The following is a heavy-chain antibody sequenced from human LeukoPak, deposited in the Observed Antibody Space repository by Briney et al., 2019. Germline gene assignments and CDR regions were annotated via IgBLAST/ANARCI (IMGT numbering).Heavy chain of an antibody. V-gene: IGHV3-21*01. CDR2: ISSSGTYI. CDR3: ANSGYCSSTSCYLVPKNFDY. Sequence: GGSLRLSCTASGITFSSYIMTWVRQAPGKGLEWVSSISSSGTYIDYADSVKGRFTISRDNAKNSLFLQMNSLRAEDTAVYYCANSGYCSSTSCYLVPKNFDYWGQGTLVTVSS. J-gene: IGHJ4*02. CDR1: GITFSSYI. D-gene: IGHD2-2*01.